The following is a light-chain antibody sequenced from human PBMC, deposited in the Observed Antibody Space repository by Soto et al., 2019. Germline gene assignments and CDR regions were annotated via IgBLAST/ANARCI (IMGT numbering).Light chain of an antibody. CDR2: KAS. Sequence: DIQMTQSPSTLSASVGDRVPVTCRASQSVSSALAWYQQKPGKAPKLLMYKASSLESGVPSKFSGSGSGAEFTLTISSLQPDDFATYYCLQYNSYPFTFGGGTKVDIK. J-gene: IGKJ4*01. V-gene: IGKV1-5*03. CDR1: QSVSSA. CDR3: LQYNSYPFT.